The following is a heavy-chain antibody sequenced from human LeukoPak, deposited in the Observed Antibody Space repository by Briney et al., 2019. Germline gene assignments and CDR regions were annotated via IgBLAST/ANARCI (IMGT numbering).Heavy chain of an antibody. V-gene: IGHV4-4*02. D-gene: IGHD6-13*01. CDR2: IYHSGST. J-gene: IGHJ6*03. CDR3: ARDRPPRSYSSSWYRSLLYYYYYMDV. CDR1: GFTFSTYR. Sequence: PGGSLRLSCAASGFTFSTYRMSWVRQPPGKGLEWIGEIYHSGSTNYNPSLKSRVTISVDKSKNQFSLKLSSVTAADTAVYYCARDRPPRSYSSSWYRSLLYYYYYMDVWGKGTTVTVSS.